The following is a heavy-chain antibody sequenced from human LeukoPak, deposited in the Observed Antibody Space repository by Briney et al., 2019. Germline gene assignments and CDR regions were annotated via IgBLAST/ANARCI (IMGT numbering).Heavy chain of an antibody. V-gene: IGHV3-23*01. D-gene: IGHD3-22*01. CDR3: AKHSSGFSSSPSDY. CDR1: GFTFSSYR. CDR2: ISGSGGSS. J-gene: IGHJ4*02. Sequence: PGGSLRLSCAASGFTFSSYRMNWVRQAPGKGLEWVSAISGSGGSSYYADSVKGRFTISRDNSKNTLYLQMNSLRAEDTAVYYCAKHSSGFSSSPSDYWGQGTLVTVSS.